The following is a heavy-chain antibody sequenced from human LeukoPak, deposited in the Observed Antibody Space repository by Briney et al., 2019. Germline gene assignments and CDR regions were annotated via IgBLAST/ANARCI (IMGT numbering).Heavy chain of an antibody. CDR3: AKGRALVRGGKEA. CDR1: GFTFSNYG. J-gene: IGHJ5*02. CDR2: ISGSGDST. V-gene: IGHV3-23*01. D-gene: IGHD3-10*01. Sequence: GGSLRLSCAASGFTFSNYGMSWVRQAPGKGLEWVSSISGSGDSTYYADSVKSRFTISRDNSKNTLYLQMNSLRAEDTAVYYCAKGRALVRGGKEAWGQGTLVTVSS.